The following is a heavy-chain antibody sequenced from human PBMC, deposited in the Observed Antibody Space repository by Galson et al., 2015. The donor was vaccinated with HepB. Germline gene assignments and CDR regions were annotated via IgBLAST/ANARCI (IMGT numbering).Heavy chain of an antibody. Sequence: SVKVSCKVSGYTLTELSMHWVRQAPGKGLEWMGGFDPEDGETIYAQKFQGRVTMTEDTSTDTAYMELSSLRSEDTAVYYCATAGWGRGWELPPGYWGQGTLVTVPS. D-gene: IGHD1-26*01. V-gene: IGHV1-24*01. CDR3: ATAGWGRGWELPPGY. CDR1: GYTLTELS. J-gene: IGHJ4*02. CDR2: FDPEDGET.